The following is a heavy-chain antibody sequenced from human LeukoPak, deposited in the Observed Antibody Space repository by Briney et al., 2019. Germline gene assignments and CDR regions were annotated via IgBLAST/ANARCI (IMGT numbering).Heavy chain of an antibody. CDR2: ISGSGGNT. CDR3: ATEKRSTTAYDY. Sequence: GGSLRLSCAASGFSFSTYVMSWVRQAPGKGLVWVSDISGSGGNTHYADSVKGRFTISRDNSKNTLYLQMNSLRAEDTALYYCATEKRSTTAYDYWGQGTLVTVSS. J-gene: IGHJ4*02. CDR1: GFSFSTYV. D-gene: IGHD4-17*01. V-gene: IGHV3-23*01.